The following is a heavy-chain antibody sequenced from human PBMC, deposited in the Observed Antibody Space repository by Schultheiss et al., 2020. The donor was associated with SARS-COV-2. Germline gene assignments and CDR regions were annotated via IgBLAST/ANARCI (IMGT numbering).Heavy chain of an antibody. D-gene: IGHD3-16*02. CDR3: ARDLRVWGSYRYTGVGVDY. CDR1: EFGFNEHA. J-gene: IGHJ4*02. Sequence: GGSLRLSCVVSEFGFNEHAIHWVRQLPVKGLEWVAGIYWSGGNTGYVDSVKGRLTISRDNAENSLYLQVSSLRAEDTAVYYCARDLRVWGSYRYTGVGVDYWGQGTLVTVSS. CDR2: IYWSGGNT. V-gene: IGHV3-9*01.